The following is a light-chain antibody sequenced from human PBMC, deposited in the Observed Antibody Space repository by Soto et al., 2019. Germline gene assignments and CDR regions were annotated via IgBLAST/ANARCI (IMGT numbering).Light chain of an antibody. V-gene: IGKV1-5*01. J-gene: IGKJ4*01. CDR2: DAS. Sequence: DIQLTQSPSFLSASVGDKVTITCRATESVSKWLAWYQETTGNAPRPLIYDASTLESGVPSRFSGSGSGTEFTLTISSLQPDDFETYYGQQYNSYLLTFGGGTKVDIK. CDR1: ESVSKW. CDR3: QQYNSYLLT.